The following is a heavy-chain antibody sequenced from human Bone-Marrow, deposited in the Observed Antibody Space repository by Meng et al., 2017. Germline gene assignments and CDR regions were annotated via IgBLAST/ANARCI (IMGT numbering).Heavy chain of an antibody. J-gene: IGHJ6*02. CDR2: INTNTGNP. CDR3: AREGDGGNSRPGYYYYGMDV. V-gene: IGHV7-4-1*02. Sequence: ASVKVSCKASGYTFTSYAINWVRQAPGQGLEWMGWINTNTGNPTYAQGFTGRFVFSLDTSVSTAYLQISSLKAEDTAVYYCAREGDGGNSRPGYYYYGMDVWGQGTTVTVSS. D-gene: IGHD4-23*01. CDR1: GYTFTSYA.